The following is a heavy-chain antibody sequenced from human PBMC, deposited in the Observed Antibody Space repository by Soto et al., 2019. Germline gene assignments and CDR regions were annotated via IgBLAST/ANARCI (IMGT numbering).Heavy chain of an antibody. CDR2: INHSGST. J-gene: IGHJ4*02. CDR1: GGSFSGYY. Sequence: QVQLQQWGAGLLKPSETLSLTCAVYGGSFSGYYWSWIRQPPGKGLEWIGEINHSGSTNYNPSLKSRVTISVDTSKNQFSLKLSSVTAADTAVYYCARGLGLRMTWRIDYWGQGTLVTVSS. D-gene: IGHD5-12*01. V-gene: IGHV4-34*01. CDR3: ARGLGLRMTWRIDY.